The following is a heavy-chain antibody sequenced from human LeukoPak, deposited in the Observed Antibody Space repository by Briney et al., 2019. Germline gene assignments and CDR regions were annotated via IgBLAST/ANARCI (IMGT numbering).Heavy chain of an antibody. J-gene: IGHJ4*02. V-gene: IGHV3-15*01. CDR3: TTAHYY. Sequence: PGGSLRLSCAASGFTFSNAWMSWVRQAPGKGLEWVGRIQSKTDGGTTDYAAPVKGRFTISRDDSKNTLYLQMNSLKTEDTAVYYCTTAHYYWGQGTLVTVSS. CDR2: IQSKTDGGTT. CDR1: GFTFSNAW.